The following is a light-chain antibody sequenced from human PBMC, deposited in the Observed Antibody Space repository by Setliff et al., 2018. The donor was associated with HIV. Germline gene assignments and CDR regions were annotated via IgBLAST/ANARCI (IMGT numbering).Light chain of an antibody. Sequence: QSALAQPASVSGSPGQSITISCTGTSSDVGGYIYVSWYQQHPGKAPKLMIYDVSSRPSGVSYRFSGPKSGNTASLTISGLQAEDEADYYCSSYTSSSTSSFGGGTKVTVL. CDR2: DVS. J-gene: IGLJ3*02. V-gene: IGLV2-14*03. CDR1: SSDVGGYIY. CDR3: SSYTSSSTSS.